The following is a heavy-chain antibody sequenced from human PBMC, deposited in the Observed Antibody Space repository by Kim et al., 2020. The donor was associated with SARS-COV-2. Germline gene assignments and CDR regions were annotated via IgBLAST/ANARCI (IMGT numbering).Heavy chain of an antibody. V-gene: IGHV3-15*01. CDR2: IKSKTDGGTT. J-gene: IGHJ4*02. CDR3: TTEKRAYDSWNSYDSGVDS. Sequence: GGSLRLSCAASGFTFTNASLSWVRQAPGKGLEWVGGIKSKTDGGTTDYAAQVKGRFTISRDDSKNTLLLQMNRLKTGDTAVYYCTTEKRAYDSWNSYDSGVDSSGQGTLFSVSS. CDR1: GFTFTNAS. D-gene: IGHD3-3*01.